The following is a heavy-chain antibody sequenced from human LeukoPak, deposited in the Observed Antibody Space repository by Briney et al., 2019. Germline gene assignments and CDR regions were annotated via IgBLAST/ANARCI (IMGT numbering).Heavy chain of an antibody. Sequence: PGRSLRLSCAASGFTFSSYSMNWVRQAPGKGLEWVSSISSSSSYIYYADTVKGRFTISRDNAKNSLYLQMNSLRAEDTAVYYCASDIPAKDAFDIWGQGTMVTVSS. CDR1: GFTFSSYS. CDR3: ASDIPAKDAFDI. J-gene: IGHJ3*02. CDR2: ISSSSSYI. D-gene: IGHD6-25*01. V-gene: IGHV3-21*01.